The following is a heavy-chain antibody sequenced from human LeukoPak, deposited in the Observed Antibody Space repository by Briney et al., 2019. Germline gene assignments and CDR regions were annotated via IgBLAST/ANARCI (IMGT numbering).Heavy chain of an antibody. D-gene: IGHD4-17*01. J-gene: IGHJ4*02. V-gene: IGHV4-59*08. Sequence: SETLSLTCTVSGGSISSYYWSWIRQPPGKGLEWIGYIYYSGSTNYNPSLKSRVTISVDTSKNQFSLKLSSVIAADTAVYYCASIYGDFDYWGQGTLVTVSS. CDR3: ASIYGDFDY. CDR2: IYYSGST. CDR1: GGSISSYY.